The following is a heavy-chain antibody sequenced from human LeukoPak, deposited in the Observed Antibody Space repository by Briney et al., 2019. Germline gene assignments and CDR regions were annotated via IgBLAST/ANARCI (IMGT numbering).Heavy chain of an antibody. CDR1: GGSIMTTNW. J-gene: IGHJ4*02. CDR3: ARGETRNYFDY. CDR2: IYYSGSS. V-gene: IGHV4-59*07. Sequence: KPSGTLSLTCAVSGGSIMTTNWWSWVRQPPGKGLEWIGYIYYSGSSNYNPSLKSRVTISVDTSKNQFSLKLSSVTAADTAVYYCARGETRNYFDYWGQGTLVTVS.